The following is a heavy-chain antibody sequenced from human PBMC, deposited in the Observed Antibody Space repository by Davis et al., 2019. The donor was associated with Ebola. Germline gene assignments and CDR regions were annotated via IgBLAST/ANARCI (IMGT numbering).Heavy chain of an antibody. V-gene: IGHV3-30*18. J-gene: IGHJ4*02. CDR2: ISYDGGAA. D-gene: IGHD3-9*01. CDR1: GFSFNIYG. CDR3: AKGPVPQVTGYYFDS. Sequence: GESLKISCAASGFSFNIYGMYWFRQPPGKGLEWVALISYDGGAADYADSVKGRFTISRDNSKNMVYLEMNSLRAEDTAVYYCAKGPVPQVTGYYFDSWGQGTLVTVSS.